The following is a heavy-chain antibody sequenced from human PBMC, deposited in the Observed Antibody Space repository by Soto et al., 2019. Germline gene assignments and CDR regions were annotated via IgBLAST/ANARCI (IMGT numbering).Heavy chain of an antibody. CDR2: ISHDGSNK. V-gene: IGHV3-30-3*01. CDR3: ARVSIAVAGIAYHFDY. CDR1: GFSFSSCA. J-gene: IGHJ4*02. D-gene: IGHD6-19*01. Sequence: QVQLVESGGGVVQPGRSLRLSCAASGFSFSSCAMHWVRQAPGKGLEWVAVISHDGSNKYYADSVKGRFTISRDNSKNTLHLQMNSLRPEDTAVYYCARVSIAVAGIAYHFDYWGQGTLVTVSS.